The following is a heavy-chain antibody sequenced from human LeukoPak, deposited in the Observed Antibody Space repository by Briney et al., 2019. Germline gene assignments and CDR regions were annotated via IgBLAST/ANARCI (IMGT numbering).Heavy chain of an antibody. CDR2: MYHSGST. D-gene: IGHD7-27*01. V-gene: IGHV4-38-2*02. CDR1: GYSISSAYY. CDR3: ARGFRGDNFDY. J-gene: IGHJ4*02. Sequence: SETLSLTCSVSGYSISSAYYWGWIRQPPGKGLEWIGTMYHSGSTNYNPSLKSRVTISVDTSKTQFSLKLSSVTAADTAVYFCARGFRGDNFDYWGQGTLVTVSS.